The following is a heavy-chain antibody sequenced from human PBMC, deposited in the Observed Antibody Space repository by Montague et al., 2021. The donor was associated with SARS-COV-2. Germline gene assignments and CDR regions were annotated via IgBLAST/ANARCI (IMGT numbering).Heavy chain of an antibody. Sequence: TLSLTCTVSGGSISSLYWSWFRQPPGKGLEWIGYISDSGSTNYNPSLTSRVTMSVDTSKNQFSLKVNSVTAADTAVYYCARHYSATLPAVYWGQGTLVTVSS. CDR2: ISDSGST. J-gene: IGHJ4*02. V-gene: IGHV4-59*08. CDR1: GGSISSLY. CDR3: ARHYSATLPAVY. D-gene: IGHD2-15*01.